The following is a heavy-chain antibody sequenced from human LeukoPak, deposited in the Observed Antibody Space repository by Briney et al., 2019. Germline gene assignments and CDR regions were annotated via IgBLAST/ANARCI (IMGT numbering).Heavy chain of an antibody. CDR1: GFTFSSYS. D-gene: IGHD3-22*01. V-gene: IGHV3-21*01. Sequence: WGTLRLSCAVSGFTFSSYSMNWVRQAPGKGLEWVSSISSSSSYIYYADFVKGRFTISGDNDKKSLHLQMNSLSAEHAAVYYCARDRPLTYFYESSGTHSNNFEYTGQGALVTVSS. CDR3: ARDRPLTYFYESSGTHSNNFEY. CDR2: ISSSSSYI. J-gene: IGHJ4*02.